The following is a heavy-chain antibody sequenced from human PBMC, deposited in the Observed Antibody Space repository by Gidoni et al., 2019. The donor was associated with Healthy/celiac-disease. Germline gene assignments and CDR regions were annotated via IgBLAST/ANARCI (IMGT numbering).Heavy chain of an antibody. CDR1: GFTFSNAW. CDR3: TSPYWNYVPYGMDV. D-gene: IGHD1-7*01. J-gene: IGHJ6*02. V-gene: IGHV3-15*01. Sequence: EVQLVESGGGLVKPGGSLRLSCAASGFTFSNAWMSWVRQAPGKGLEWVGRSKSKTDGGTTDYAAPVKGRFTISRDDSKNTLYLQMNSLKTEDTAVYYCTSPYWNYVPYGMDVWGQGTTVTVSS. CDR2: SKSKTDGGTT.